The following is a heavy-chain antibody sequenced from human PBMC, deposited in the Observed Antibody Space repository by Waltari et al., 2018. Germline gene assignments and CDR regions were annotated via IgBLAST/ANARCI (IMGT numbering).Heavy chain of an antibody. CDR1: GFSPSTSGVG. V-gene: IGHV2-5*01. CDR3: AHTSNVLRYFDWLLLGAFDI. J-gene: IGHJ3*02. Sequence: QVTLKESGPALVKPTQTLTLTCTFSGFSPSTSGVGVGWIRQPPGQALELLALIYWTDDKRYSSSLKSRLTITKDTSKNQVVLTMTNKDPVDTATYYCAHTSNVLRYFDWLLLGAFDIWGQGTMVTVSS. CDR2: IYWTDDK. D-gene: IGHD3-9*01.